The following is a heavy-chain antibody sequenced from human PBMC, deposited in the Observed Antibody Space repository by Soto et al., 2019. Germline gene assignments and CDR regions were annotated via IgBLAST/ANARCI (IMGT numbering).Heavy chain of an antibody. D-gene: IGHD5-12*01. CDR2: IIPIFGTA. CDR1: GGSFGSYA. V-gene: IGHV1-69*13. CDR3: ARDSRDGYNRAFDI. J-gene: IGHJ3*02. Sequence: SVKVSCKASGGSFGSYAISWVRQAPGQGLEWMGGIIPIFGTANYAQKFQGRVTITADESTSTAYMELSSLRSEDTAVYYCARDSRDGYNRAFDIWGQGTMVTVSS.